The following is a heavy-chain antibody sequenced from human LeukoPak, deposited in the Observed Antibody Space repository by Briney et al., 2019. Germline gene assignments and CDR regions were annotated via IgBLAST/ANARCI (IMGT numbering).Heavy chain of an antibody. J-gene: IGHJ5*02. CDR2: IYYSGST. CDR1: GGSISSGDYY. D-gene: IGHD4-17*01. Sequence: SETLSLTCTVSGGSISSGDYYWSWIRQPPGKGLEWIAYIYYSGSTYYNPSLKSRVTISVDTSKNQFSLKLSSVTAADTAVYYCARYGDYEGWFDPWGQGTLVTVSS. V-gene: IGHV4-30-4*01. CDR3: ARYGDYEGWFDP.